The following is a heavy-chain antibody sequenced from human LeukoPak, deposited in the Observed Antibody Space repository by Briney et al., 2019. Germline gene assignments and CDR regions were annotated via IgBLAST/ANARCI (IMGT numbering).Heavy chain of an antibody. V-gene: IGHV4-31*03. J-gene: IGHJ5*02. Sequence: PSETLSLTCTVSGGSISSGGCYWSWIRQHPGKGLEWIGHIYYSGSTYYNPSLKSRLTISVDTSKNQFSLKLSSVTAADTAVYYCARGSGSNWFDPWGQGILVTVSS. CDR1: GGSISSGGCY. CDR3: ARGSGSNWFDP. D-gene: IGHD1-26*01. CDR2: IYYSGST.